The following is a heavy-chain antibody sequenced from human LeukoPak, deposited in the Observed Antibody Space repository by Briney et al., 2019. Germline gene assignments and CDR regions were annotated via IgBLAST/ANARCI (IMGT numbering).Heavy chain of an antibody. D-gene: IGHD4-17*01. Sequence: PGGSLRLSCAASGFTFSSYSMNWVRQAPGKGLEWVSSISSSSSYIYYADSVKGRFTISRDNAKNSLYLQMNSLRAEDTAVYYCARGGYYGDYLFDYWGQGTLVTVSS. CDR2: ISSSSSYI. J-gene: IGHJ4*02. V-gene: IGHV3-21*01. CDR3: ARGGYYGDYLFDY. CDR1: GFTFSSYS.